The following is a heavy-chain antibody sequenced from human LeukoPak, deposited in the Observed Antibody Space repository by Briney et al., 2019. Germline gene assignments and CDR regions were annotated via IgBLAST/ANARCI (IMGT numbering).Heavy chain of an antibody. CDR2: IHTGGTT. D-gene: IGHD3-10*01. V-gene: IGHV3-53*01. CDR3: ARVWFGYFFQ. CDR1: GFDISYNY. Sequence: GGSLRLSCVASGFDISYNYVGWVRQAPGKGLEWVSVIHTGGTTHYADSVKGRFTISKDNSNNTVYLQMNSVRVEDTAVYYCARVWFGYFFQWGQGALVTVSS. J-gene: IGHJ4*02.